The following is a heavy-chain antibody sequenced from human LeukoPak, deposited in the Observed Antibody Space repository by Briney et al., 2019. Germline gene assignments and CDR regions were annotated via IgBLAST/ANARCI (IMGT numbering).Heavy chain of an antibody. D-gene: IGHD7-27*01. CDR2: IYYGAST. CDR3: ARLGNTRVSIDP. J-gene: IGHJ5*02. CDR1: GYSITNNYH. Sequence: SETLSLTCAVSGYSITNNYHWGWIRQPPGKGLEWIGSIYYGASTYYNPSLKSRVTISLDASKNQFSLGLTSVTAADAAVYYCARLGNTRVSIDPWGQGTLVTVSS. V-gene: IGHV4-38-2*01.